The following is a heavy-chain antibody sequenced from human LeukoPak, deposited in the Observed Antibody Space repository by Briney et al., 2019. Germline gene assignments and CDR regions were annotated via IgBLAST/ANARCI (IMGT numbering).Heavy chain of an antibody. V-gene: IGHV3-48*01. Sequence: RGSLRLSCAASGFTLSTDSMNWVRQAPGKGLEWISYISYDSAIKYYADSVRGRFTISRDNAKNSLSLQMHSLRAEDTAVYYCVRDNPRCCGVVPVNIDDFWGQGTLVTVSS. CDR2: ISYDSAIK. CDR1: GFTLSTDS. D-gene: IGHD2-15*01. CDR3: VRDNPRCCGVVPVNIDDF. J-gene: IGHJ4*02.